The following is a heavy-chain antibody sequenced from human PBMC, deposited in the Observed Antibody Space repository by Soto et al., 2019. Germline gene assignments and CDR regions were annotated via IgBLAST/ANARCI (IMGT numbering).Heavy chain of an antibody. CDR2: INPNGGSK. J-gene: IGHJ3*02. CDR1: GFTFSSYG. CDR3: ATATTVTTYAFDI. Sequence: GGSLKLSCAASGFTFSSYGMHWVRQAPGKGLEWMGWINPNGGSKNYAQKFQGWVTMTRDTSISTAYMELSRLRSDDTAVYYCATATTVTTYAFDIWGQGTMVTVSS. V-gene: IGHV1-2*04. D-gene: IGHD4-17*01.